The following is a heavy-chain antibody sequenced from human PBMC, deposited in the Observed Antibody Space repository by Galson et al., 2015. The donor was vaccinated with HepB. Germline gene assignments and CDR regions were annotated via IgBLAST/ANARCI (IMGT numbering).Heavy chain of an antibody. J-gene: IGHJ5*02. CDR3: ARQVDSDTIFGVVIRGWFDP. D-gene: IGHD3-3*01. Sequence: QSGAEVKKPGESLKISCKGSGYSFTSYWIGWVRQMPGKGLEWMGIIYPGDSDTRYSPSFQGQVTISADKSISTAYLQWSSLKASDTAMYYCARQVDSDTIFGVVIRGWFDPWGQGTLVTVSS. V-gene: IGHV5-51*01. CDR2: IYPGDSDT. CDR1: GYSFTSYW.